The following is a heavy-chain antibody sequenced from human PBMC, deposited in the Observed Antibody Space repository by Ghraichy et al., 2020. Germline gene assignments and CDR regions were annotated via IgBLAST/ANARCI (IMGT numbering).Heavy chain of an antibody. CDR2: IKQDGNEK. J-gene: IGHJ3*02. D-gene: IGHD3-22*01. CDR1: GFTFSSYW. Sequence: LSLTCAASGFTFSSYWMTWVRQAPGKGLEWVANIKQDGNEKNYVDSVKGRFTISRDNARNSLSLQMNSLRAEDTAVYYCARNYYYDSSGLDAFDIWGQGITVTVSS. V-gene: IGHV3-7*01. CDR3: ARNYYYDSSGLDAFDI.